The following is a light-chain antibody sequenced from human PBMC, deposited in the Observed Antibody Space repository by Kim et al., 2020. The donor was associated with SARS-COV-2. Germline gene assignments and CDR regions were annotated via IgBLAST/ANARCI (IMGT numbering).Light chain of an antibody. CDR1: SLRSYY. V-gene: IGLV3-19*01. Sequence: ALGQTVRITCQGDSLRSYYATCYQQKPGQAPIHVNYGKNNQHSGIPDRFSGYSSGNTASLTITGTQAGDEADYYCNSRDSNNNVLFGGGTQLPVL. CDR2: GKN. J-gene: IGLJ2*01. CDR3: NSRDSNNNVL.